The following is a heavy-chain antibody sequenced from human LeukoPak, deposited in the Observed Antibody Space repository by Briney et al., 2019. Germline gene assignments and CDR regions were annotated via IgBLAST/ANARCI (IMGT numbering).Heavy chain of an antibody. Sequence: PGGSLRLSCAASGFTFSSYWMSWVRQAPGKGLEWVANIKEDGSQKDYVDSVKGRFTISRDNAKNSLYLQMNSLRAEDTAVYYCARNELAHSGTYWGGSRPSGMNDYWGQGTLVTVSS. CDR3: ARNELAHSGTYWGGSRPSGMNDY. CDR2: IKEDGSQK. J-gene: IGHJ4*02. CDR1: GFTFSSYW. V-gene: IGHV3-7*01. D-gene: IGHD1-26*01.